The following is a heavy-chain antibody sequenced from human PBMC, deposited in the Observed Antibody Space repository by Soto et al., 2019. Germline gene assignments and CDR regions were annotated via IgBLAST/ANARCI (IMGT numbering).Heavy chain of an antibody. Sequence: PSETLSLTCAVYGGSFSGYYWSWIRQPPGKGLEWIGEINHSRSTNYNPSLKSRVTISVDTSKNQFSLKLSSVTAADTAVYYCARARKVLWHHGYYFDYWGQGTLVTVSS. J-gene: IGHJ4*02. CDR1: GGSFSGYY. CDR3: ARARKVLWHHGYYFDY. CDR2: INHSRST. V-gene: IGHV4-34*01. D-gene: IGHD3-10*01.